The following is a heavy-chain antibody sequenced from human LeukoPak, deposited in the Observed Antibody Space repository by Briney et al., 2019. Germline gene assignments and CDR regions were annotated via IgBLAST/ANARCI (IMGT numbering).Heavy chain of an antibody. Sequence: GESLKISFKGSGYRFTSYWIAWVRQMPGKGLEGMGSIYPGDSDTRYSPSFQGQVTISADESSSTAYLQWSSLKASDTAMYYCARRLYSYGYSDYWGQGTLVTVSS. CDR3: ARRLYSYGYSDY. V-gene: IGHV5-51*01. CDR2: IYPGDSDT. D-gene: IGHD5-18*01. CDR1: GYRFTSYW. J-gene: IGHJ4*02.